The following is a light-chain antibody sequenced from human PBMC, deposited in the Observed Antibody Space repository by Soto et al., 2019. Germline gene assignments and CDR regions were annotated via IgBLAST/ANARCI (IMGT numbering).Light chain of an antibody. CDR2: GAS. CDR3: QQYNNWPPAIT. CDR1: PSVGSN. V-gene: IGKV3-15*01. J-gene: IGKJ5*01. Sequence: EIVMTQSPDTLSVSPGERATLSCRASPSVGSNLAWYQQKPGQAPRLVIYGASTRAFNIPCRFSGSGSGTEFTLTISILQSEDFAVYYCQQYNNWPPAITFGQGTRLEIK.